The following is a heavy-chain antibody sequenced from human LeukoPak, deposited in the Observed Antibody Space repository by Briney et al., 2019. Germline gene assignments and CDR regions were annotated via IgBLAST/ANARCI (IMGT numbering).Heavy chain of an antibody. J-gene: IGHJ4*02. D-gene: IGHD5-18*01. CDR3: ARAPSSGYSYGPCVY. CDR2: ISAYNGNT. V-gene: IGHV1-18*01. Sequence: ASVKVSCTASGYTFTSYGISWVRQAPGQGLEWMGWISAYNGNTNYAQKLQGRVTMTTDTSTSTAYMELRSLRSDDTAVYYCARAPSSGYSYGPCVYWGQGTLDSVSS. CDR1: GYTFTSYG.